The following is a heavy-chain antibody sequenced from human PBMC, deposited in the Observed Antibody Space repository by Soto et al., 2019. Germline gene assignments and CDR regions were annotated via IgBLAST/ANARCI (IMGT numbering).Heavy chain of an antibody. CDR1: GFTVSTNY. D-gene: IGHD3-22*01. V-gene: IGHV3-53*01. Sequence: GGSLRLSCAASGFTVSTNYLTGVRQAPGKGLKWVSVLYPDGRAYYADSVKGRFTISTDNSKNSVYLQMNTLRTEDTAIYYCARGLGREYLDNRGYFHLDYWGQGTLVTVSS. J-gene: IGHJ4*02. CDR2: LYPDGRA. CDR3: ARGLGREYLDNRGYFHLDY.